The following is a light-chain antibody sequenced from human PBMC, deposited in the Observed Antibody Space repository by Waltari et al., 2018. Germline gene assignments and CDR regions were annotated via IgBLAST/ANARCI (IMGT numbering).Light chain of an antibody. CDR1: QSVSNY. J-gene: IGKJ4*01. Sequence: EIVLTQSPATLSLSPGERATLSCRASQSVSNYLAWYQQKPGQAPRLLIYDASNRATGIPARFSGSGSGTDFTLTINSLEPEDFAVYYSQHRSNWPPLTFGGGTKVEIK. CDR2: DAS. CDR3: QHRSNWPPLT. V-gene: IGKV3-11*01.